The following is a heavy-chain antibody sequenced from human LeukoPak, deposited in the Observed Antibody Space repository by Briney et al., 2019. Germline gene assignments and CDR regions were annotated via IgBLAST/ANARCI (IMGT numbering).Heavy chain of an antibody. Sequence: PSETLSLTCTVSGGSITSHYWSWIRQPPGKGLEWIGYVYYSGTTNYNPSLKSRVTISVDTSKNQFSLKLTSVTAADTAVYYCARGRGRDGDKLTRWGQGTLGTVSS. V-gene: IGHV4-59*11. D-gene: IGHD5-24*01. CDR3: ARGRGRDGDKLTR. CDR2: VYYSGTT. J-gene: IGHJ4*02. CDR1: GGSITSHY.